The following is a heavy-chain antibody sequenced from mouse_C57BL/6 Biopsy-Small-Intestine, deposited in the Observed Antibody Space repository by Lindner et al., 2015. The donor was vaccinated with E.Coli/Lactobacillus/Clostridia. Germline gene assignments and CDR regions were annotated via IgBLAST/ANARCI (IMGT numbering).Heavy chain of an antibody. Sequence: VQLQESGPELVKPGASVKISCKASGYTFTDYYMNWVKQSHGKSLEWIGDINPNNGGTRYNQKFKGKATLTVDKSSSTAYMELRSLTSEDSAVYYCASHGYDFDYWGQGTTLTVSS. CDR2: INPNNGGT. CDR1: GYTFTDYY. D-gene: IGHD2-2*01. J-gene: IGHJ2*01. CDR3: ASHGYDFDY. V-gene: IGHV1-26*01.